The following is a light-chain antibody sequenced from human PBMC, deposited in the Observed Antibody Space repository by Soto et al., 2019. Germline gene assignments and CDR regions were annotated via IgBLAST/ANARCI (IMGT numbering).Light chain of an antibody. V-gene: IGKV1-39*01. CDR2: SAS. CDR1: ENIDSY. J-gene: IGKJ4*01. Sequence: DIQMTQSPPSLSASVGDSVTIVCRATENIDSYLNWYQQKPGSAPTLIVYSASALQSGVPSRFSGSVYGTTFTLTITSLHPEDVSLYFCQQTYRAPYSFGGGT. CDR3: QQTYRAPYS.